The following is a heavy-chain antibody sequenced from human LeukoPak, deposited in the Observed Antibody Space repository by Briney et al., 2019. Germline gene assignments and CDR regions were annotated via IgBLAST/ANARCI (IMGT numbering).Heavy chain of an antibody. V-gene: IGHV3-30*02. J-gene: IGHJ4*02. CDR1: GFTFSSYG. D-gene: IGHD2-2*01. CDR3: AKSQDIVVVSAPLFDY. Sequence: PGGSLRLSCAASGFTFSSYGMHWVRQAPGKGLEWVAFIRYDGSNKYYADSVKGRFTISRDNSKNTLYLQMNSLRAEDTAVYYCAKSQDIVVVSAPLFDYWGQGTLVTVSS. CDR2: IRYDGSNK.